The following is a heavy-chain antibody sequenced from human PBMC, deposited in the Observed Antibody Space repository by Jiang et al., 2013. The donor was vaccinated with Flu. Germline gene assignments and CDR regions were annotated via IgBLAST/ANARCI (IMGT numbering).Heavy chain of an antibody. D-gene: IGHD2-21*02. CDR3: ARAHGVVVTAMDY. V-gene: IGHV1-69*04. CDR2: IIPILGIA. J-gene: IGHJ4*02. CDR1: GGTFSSYT. Sequence: SGAEVKKPGSSVKVSCKASGGTFSSYTISWVRQAPGQGLEWMGRIIPILGIANYAQKFQGRVTITADKSTSTAYMELSSLRSEDTAVYYCARAHGVVVTAMDYWGQGTLVTVSS.